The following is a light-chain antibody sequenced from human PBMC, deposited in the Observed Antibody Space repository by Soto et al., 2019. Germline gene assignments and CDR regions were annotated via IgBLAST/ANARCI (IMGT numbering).Light chain of an antibody. Sequence: SYELTQPPSVSVAPGKTASISCGGKKIGSKGSHWYQQKPGQAPVLVIYSDTDRPPVIPERFSGSNSANLATLTISRVEAGDEADYYCQVWDSGSAHVVFGGGTKLTVL. V-gene: IGLV3-21*04. J-gene: IGLJ2*01. CDR2: SDT. CDR1: KIGSKG. CDR3: QVWDSGSAHVV.